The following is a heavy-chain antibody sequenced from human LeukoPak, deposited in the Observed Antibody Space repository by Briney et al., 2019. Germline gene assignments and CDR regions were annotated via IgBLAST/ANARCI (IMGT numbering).Heavy chain of an antibody. CDR3: ARDAGIAAAGIYYYYGMDV. V-gene: IGHV4-59*11. Sequence: PSEPLSLTCTVSGGSMSSHYWSWLRQPPGKGLEWIGYIYYSGSTNYNPSLKSRITISVDTSKNQFSLKLSSVTAADTAVYYCARDAGIAAAGIYYYYGMDVWGQGTTVTVSS. D-gene: IGHD6-13*01. CDR1: GGSMSSHY. J-gene: IGHJ6*02. CDR2: IYYSGST.